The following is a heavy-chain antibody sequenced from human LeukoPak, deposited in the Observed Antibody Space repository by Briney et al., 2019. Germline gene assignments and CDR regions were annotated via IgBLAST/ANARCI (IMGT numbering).Heavy chain of an antibody. CDR3: AKDGQPLRWSPSNYFDY. CDR1: GFTFDDYA. Sequence: GGSLRLSCAASGFTFDDYAMHWVRQAPGKGLEWVSLISWDGGSTYYADSVKGRFTISRDNSKNSLYLQMNSLRAEDTALYYCAKDGQPLRWSPSNYFDYWGQGTLVTVSS. CDR2: ISWDGGST. D-gene: IGHD4-23*01. V-gene: IGHV3-43D*03. J-gene: IGHJ4*02.